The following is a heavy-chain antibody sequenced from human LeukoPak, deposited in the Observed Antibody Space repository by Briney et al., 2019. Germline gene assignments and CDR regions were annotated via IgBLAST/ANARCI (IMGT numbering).Heavy chain of an antibody. J-gene: IGHJ4*02. V-gene: IGHV1-18*01. Sequence: ASVKVSCKASGYTFTSYGISWVRQAPGQGLEWMGWISAYNGNTNYAQKLQGRVTMTTDTSTSTAYMELRSLRSDDTAVYYCATDHPGYSSGWSPDYWGQGTLVTVSS. CDR2: ISAYNGNT. CDR3: ATDHPGYSSGWSPDY. CDR1: GYTFTSYG. D-gene: IGHD6-19*01.